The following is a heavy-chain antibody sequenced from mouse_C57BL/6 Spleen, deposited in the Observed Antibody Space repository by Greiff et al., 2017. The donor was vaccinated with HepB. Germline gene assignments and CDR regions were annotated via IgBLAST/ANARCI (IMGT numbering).Heavy chain of an antibody. J-gene: IGHJ2*01. D-gene: IGHD1-1*01. Sequence: VQLKESGPGLVKPSQSLSLTCSVTGYSITSGYYWNWIRQFPGNKLEWMGYISYDGSNNYNPSLKNRISITRDTSKNQFFLKLNSVTTEDTATYYCARGDYAHFDYWGQGTTLTVSS. CDR3: ARGDYAHFDY. CDR2: ISYDGSN. CDR1: GYSITSGYY. V-gene: IGHV3-6*01.